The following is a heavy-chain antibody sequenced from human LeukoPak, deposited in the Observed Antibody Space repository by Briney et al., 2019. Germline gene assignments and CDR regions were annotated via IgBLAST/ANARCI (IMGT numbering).Heavy chain of an antibody. D-gene: IGHD5-24*01. CDR2: INWNSGSM. Sequence: GGSLRLSCEGSGFDFDNYAMHWVRQAPGKGLEWVAGINWNSGSMGHADSVKGRFNISRDNAKNSLYLQMDSLRIEDTAFYYCAKDSRWLQLYIRGCYFDHWGLGTLVSVAA. CDR3: AKDSRWLQLYIRGCYFDH. CDR1: GFDFDNYA. V-gene: IGHV3-9*01. J-gene: IGHJ4*02.